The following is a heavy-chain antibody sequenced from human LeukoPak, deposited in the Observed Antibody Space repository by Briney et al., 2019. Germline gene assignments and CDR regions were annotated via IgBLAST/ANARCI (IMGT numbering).Heavy chain of an antibody. J-gene: IGHJ3*02. CDR1: GGSFSCYY. Sequence: SETLSLTCAVYGGSFSCYYWSWIRQPPGKGLEWIGEINHSGSTNYNPSLKSRVTISVDTSKDQFSLKLSSVTAADTAVYYCASSSGRVAFDIWGQGTMVTVSS. D-gene: IGHD6-19*01. V-gene: IGHV4-34*01. CDR3: ASSSGRVAFDI. CDR2: INHSGST.